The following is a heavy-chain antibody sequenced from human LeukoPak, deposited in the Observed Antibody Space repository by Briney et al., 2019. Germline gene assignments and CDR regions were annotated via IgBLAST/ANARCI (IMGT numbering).Heavy chain of an antibody. CDR2: IDYSGTT. J-gene: IGHJ4*02. V-gene: IGHV4-59*12. D-gene: IGHD2-8*01. Sequence: SETLSLTCTVSGDSISTYYWTWIRQPPGRGLEWTGYIDYSGTTNYNPSLKSRVTISVDTPKNQFSLKLSSVTAADTAVYYCARGEGYCTNGVCRHFDYWGQGTLVTVSS. CDR3: ARGEGYCTNGVCRHFDY. CDR1: GDSISTYY.